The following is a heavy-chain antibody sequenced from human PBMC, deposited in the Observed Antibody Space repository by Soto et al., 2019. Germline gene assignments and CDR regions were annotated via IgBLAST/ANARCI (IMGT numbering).Heavy chain of an antibody. D-gene: IGHD5-18*01. V-gene: IGHV3-30-3*01. CDR1: GFTFSNHA. Sequence: GGSLRLSCAASGFTFSNHAFHWVRQAPGKGLEWVAVISYDGGSKYYVDSVKGRFTISRDNSKDTLYLQMNSLGPEDTAVYYCARGIQMWLRLFDYWGQGTLVTVSS. CDR2: ISYDGGSK. J-gene: IGHJ4*02. CDR3: ARGIQMWLRLFDY.